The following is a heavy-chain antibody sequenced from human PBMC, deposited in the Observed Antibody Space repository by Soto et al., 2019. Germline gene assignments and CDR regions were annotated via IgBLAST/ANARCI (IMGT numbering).Heavy chain of an antibody. CDR1: GFTFSNYG. J-gene: IGHJ6*02. V-gene: IGHV1-18*01. CDR2: VSANNGHT. CDR3: ARDIESVTAKHFFYYYALDV. D-gene: IGHD2-8*01. Sequence: QGQLVQSGAEVKKPGASVKLSCKASGFTFSNYGLNWVRQAPGQGLEWMGWVSANNGHTNYAQNLQGRVSMTTDTSTSTAYMELRGLTCDDTAVYYCARDIESVTAKHFFYYYALDVWGQGTTVTVSS.